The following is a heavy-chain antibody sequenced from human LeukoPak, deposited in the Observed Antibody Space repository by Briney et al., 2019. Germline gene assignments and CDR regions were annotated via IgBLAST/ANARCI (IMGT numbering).Heavy chain of an antibody. CDR3: ARLGYSSSSEAFDI. CDR1: GGSFSGYY. D-gene: IGHD6-13*01. J-gene: IGHJ3*02. CDR2: INHSGST. V-gene: IGHV4-34*01. Sequence: PSETLSLTCAVYGGSFSGYYWSWIRQPPGKGLEWIGEINHSGSTNYNPSLKSRVTISVDTSKNQFSLKLSSVTAADTAVYYCARLGYSSSSEAFDIWGQGTMVTVSS.